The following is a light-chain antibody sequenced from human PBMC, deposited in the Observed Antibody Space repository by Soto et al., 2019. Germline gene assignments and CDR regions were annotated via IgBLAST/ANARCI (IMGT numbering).Light chain of an antibody. CDR1: SGHSDYA. Sequence: QPVLTQSPSASASPGASVKLTCTLSSGHSDYAIAWHQQQPEKGPRYLMKVTSDGSHTKGDGIPDRFSGSSSGADRYLTISSLRSDDEADYYCQAGGTDGVFGGGTKLTVL. J-gene: IGLJ3*02. CDR3: QAGGTDGV. CDR2: VTSDGSH. V-gene: IGLV4-69*01.